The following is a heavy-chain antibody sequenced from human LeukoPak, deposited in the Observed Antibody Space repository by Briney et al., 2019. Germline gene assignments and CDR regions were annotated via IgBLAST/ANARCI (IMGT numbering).Heavy chain of an antibody. J-gene: IGHJ4*02. V-gene: IGHV5-51*01. CDR3: ARSLAQYSISSGFDS. CDR1: GYTFVTYW. Sequence: PGESLKISCKGSGYTFVTYWIGWVRQMPGKGLEWMGIIYPADSDTRYSPSFQGQVIISADKSINTAYLQWSSLKASDTAIYYCARSLAQYSISSGFDSWGQGTLVTVSS. CDR2: IYPADSDT. D-gene: IGHD6-6*01.